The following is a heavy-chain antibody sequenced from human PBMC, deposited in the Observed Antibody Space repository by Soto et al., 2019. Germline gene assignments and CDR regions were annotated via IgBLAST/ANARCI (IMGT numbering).Heavy chain of an antibody. Sequence: QVTLKESGPVLVKPTETLTLTCTVSGFSLITGRMGVSWIRQPPGKALEWLAHIFSDNERSYSTSMQGTLTITKDPSGSQVVLSMTNLDPVDTGTYYCVRMNADSYQFYYAMDVWGQGTTGTVSS. CDR2: IFSDNER. J-gene: IGHJ6*02. V-gene: IGHV2-26*01. D-gene: IGHD4-17*01. CDR3: VRMNADSYQFYYAMDV. CDR1: GFSLITGRMG.